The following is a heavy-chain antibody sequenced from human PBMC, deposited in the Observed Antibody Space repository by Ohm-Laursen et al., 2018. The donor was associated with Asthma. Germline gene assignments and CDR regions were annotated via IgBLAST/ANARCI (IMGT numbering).Heavy chain of an antibody. Sequence: SLRLSCSAFGFTFSSYSMNWVRQAPGKGLEWVSSISSSSSYIYYADSVKGRFTISRDNAKNSLYLQMNSLRAEDTAVYYCARDPARPYYYYGMDVWGQGTTVTVSS. J-gene: IGHJ6*02. CDR3: ARDPARPYYYYGMDV. CDR1: GFTFSSYS. CDR2: ISSSSSYI. V-gene: IGHV3-21*01. D-gene: IGHD6-6*01.